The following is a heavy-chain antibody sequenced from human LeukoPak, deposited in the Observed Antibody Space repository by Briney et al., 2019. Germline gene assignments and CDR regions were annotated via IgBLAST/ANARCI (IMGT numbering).Heavy chain of an antibody. CDR3: AREPKHPRKFDY. CDR1: GGSISSSSYY. J-gene: IGHJ4*02. CDR2: IYYSGST. Sequence: SETLSLTCTVSGGSISSSSYYWGWIRQPPGKGLEWIGSIYYSGSTYYNPSLKSRVTISVDTSKNQFSLKLSSVTAADTAVYYCAREPKHPRKFDYWGQGTLVTVSS. V-gene: IGHV4-39*07.